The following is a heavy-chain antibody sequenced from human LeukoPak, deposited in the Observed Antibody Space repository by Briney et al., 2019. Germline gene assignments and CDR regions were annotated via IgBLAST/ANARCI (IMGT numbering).Heavy chain of an antibody. CDR1: GFTFSSYS. J-gene: IGHJ3*02. CDR2: ISSSSSTI. CDR3: AKGGGYGGYDTDAFDI. Sequence: GGSLRLSCAASGFTFSSYSMNWVRQAPGKGLEWVSYISSSSSTIYYADSVKGRFTISRDNAKNSLYLQMNSLRAEDTALYYCAKGGGYGGYDTDAFDIWGQGTMVTVSS. V-gene: IGHV3-48*01. D-gene: IGHD5-12*01.